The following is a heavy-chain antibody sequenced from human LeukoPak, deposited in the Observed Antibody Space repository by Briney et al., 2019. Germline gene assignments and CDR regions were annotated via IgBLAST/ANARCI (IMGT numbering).Heavy chain of an antibody. CDR2: IYYSGST. V-gene: IGHV4-59*01. CDR1: GGSISSYY. CDR3: ARGYYGSAPVDV. D-gene: IGHD3-10*01. Sequence: SETLSLTCTVSGGSISSYYWSWIRQPPGKGLEWIGYIYYSGSTNYNPSLKSRVTISVDTSKNQFSLKLSSVTAADTAVYYCARGYYGSAPVDVWGQGTTVTVPS. J-gene: IGHJ6*02.